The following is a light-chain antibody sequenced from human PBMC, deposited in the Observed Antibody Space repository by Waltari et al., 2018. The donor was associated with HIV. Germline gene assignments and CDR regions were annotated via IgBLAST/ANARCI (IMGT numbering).Light chain of an antibody. V-gene: IGKV3-15*01. CDR2: DAS. CDR3: LQSAKWPRT. Sequence: DILLTQSPATLSVSPGERVTISCRASHSVSSSLAWSKLKPGQAPRLLIYDASTRASGIPDRFTATGSGTEFTLTVSSLQSDDFAVYYCLQSAKWPRTFGQGTKVEIK. CDR1: HSVSSS. J-gene: IGKJ1*01.